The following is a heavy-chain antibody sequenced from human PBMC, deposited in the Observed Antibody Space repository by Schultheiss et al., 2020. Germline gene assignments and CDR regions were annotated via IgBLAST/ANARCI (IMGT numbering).Heavy chain of an antibody. CDR2: IIPIFGTA. Sequence: ASVKVSCKASGYTFTGYYMHWVRQAPGQGLEWMGGIIPIFGTANYAQKFQGRVTMTRDTSISTAYMELSSLRSEDTAVYYCARLLPPGKYYYDSSGPTVGGMDVWGQGTTVTVSS. V-gene: IGHV1-2*02. J-gene: IGHJ6*02. CDR1: GYTFTGYY. D-gene: IGHD3-22*01. CDR3: ARLLPPGKYYYDSSGPTVGGMDV.